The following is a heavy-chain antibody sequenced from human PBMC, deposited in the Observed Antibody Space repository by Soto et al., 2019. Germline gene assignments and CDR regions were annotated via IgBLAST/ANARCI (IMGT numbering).Heavy chain of an antibody. D-gene: IGHD2-21*01. V-gene: IGHV4-34*01. CDR3: ARGRGEFDD. J-gene: IGHJ5*02. CDR2: INHSGNT. Sequence: ETLSLTCAVYGASLSDNYCNWLRQPPGKGLEWIGEINHSGNTNYNPSLRSRVTISIDTSKNQLSLNLRSVPAADTAVYYCARGRGEFDDWGQGTPVTVSS. CDR1: GASLSDNY.